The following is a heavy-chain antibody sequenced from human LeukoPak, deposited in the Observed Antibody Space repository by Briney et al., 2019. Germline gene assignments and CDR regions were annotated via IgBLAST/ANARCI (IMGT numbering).Heavy chain of an antibody. V-gene: IGHV4-4*07. CDR3: ARGLRDGYNYDAFDI. CDR2: FYNSGST. CDR1: GGSISNYY. J-gene: IGHJ3*02. D-gene: IGHD5-24*01. Sequence: SETLSLTCTVSGGSISNYYWSWIRQPAGKGLEWIGRFYNSGSTNCNPSLKSRVTMSVDTSKNQFSLKLSSVTAADTAVYYCARGLRDGYNYDAFDIWGQGTMVTVSS.